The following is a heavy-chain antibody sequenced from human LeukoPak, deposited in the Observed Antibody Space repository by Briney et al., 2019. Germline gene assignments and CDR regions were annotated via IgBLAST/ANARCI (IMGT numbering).Heavy chain of an antibody. CDR3: ARAGYSSSWYPYYFYY. D-gene: IGHD6-13*01. CDR1: GFTFRSYS. CDR2: ISSSSSYI. V-gene: IGHV3-21*01. J-gene: IGHJ4*02. Sequence: GGSLRLSCAASGFTFRSYSMNWVRQAPGKGLEWVSSISSSSSYIYYADSVKGRFTISRDNAKNSLYLQMNSLRAEDTAVYYCARAGYSSSWYPYYFYYWGQGTLVTVSS.